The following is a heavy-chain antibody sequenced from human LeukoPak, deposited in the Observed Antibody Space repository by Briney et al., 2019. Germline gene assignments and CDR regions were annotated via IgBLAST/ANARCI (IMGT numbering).Heavy chain of an antibody. CDR2: INSNGDEI. J-gene: IGHJ4*02. V-gene: IGHV3-23*01. CDR1: GFTFSTYA. D-gene: IGHD6-6*01. CDR3: ANWIGSSSRDY. Sequence: GGSLRLSCAASGFTFSTYAMTWVRQAPGKGLEWDSGINSNGDEIYYADSVRGRFTISRDNSNNALYLQMDSLGAEDTAVYYCANWIGSSSRDYWGQGTLVTVSS.